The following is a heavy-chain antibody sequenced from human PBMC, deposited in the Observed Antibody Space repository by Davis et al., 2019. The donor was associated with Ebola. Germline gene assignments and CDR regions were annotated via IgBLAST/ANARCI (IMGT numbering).Heavy chain of an antibody. CDR2: ISAYNGNT. Sequence: ASVKVSCKASGGTFAGYYMHWVRQAPGQGLEWMGWISAYNGNTNYAQKLQGRVTMTTDTSASTAYMELRSLRSDDTAVYYCARDRSYYGSGRVDYWGQGTLVTVSS. CDR3: ARDRSYYGSGRVDY. J-gene: IGHJ4*02. D-gene: IGHD3-10*01. V-gene: IGHV1-18*04. CDR1: GGTFAGYY.